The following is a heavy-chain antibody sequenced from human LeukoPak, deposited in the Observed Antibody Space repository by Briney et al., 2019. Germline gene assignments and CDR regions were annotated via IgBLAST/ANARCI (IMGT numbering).Heavy chain of an antibody. D-gene: IGHD3-9*01. CDR3: AKDSTGYHPGY. Sequence: GGSLRDSCAASGFSFSSYGMHWVRQRPGRGPEWVALIPYDGIDENYADFAKGRFTISRDNLKNTVYLLINSVRTEDTAVYYCAKDSTGYHPGYWGQGTVVTVSS. CDR2: IPYDGIDE. J-gene: IGHJ4*02. CDR1: GFSFSSYG. V-gene: IGHV3-30*02.